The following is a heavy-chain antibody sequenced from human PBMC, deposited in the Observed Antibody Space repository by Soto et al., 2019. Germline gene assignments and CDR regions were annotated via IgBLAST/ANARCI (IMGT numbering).Heavy chain of an antibody. Sequence: GGSLRLSFAASEFTFSKYNMNWAPQPTGKVLEWVSAIGTIRDTYYLDSVKGRFTISRENAKNSVYLQMNSLRAGDTAVYYCARGRSNQYESSPPPKFDPWGRGTLVTVSS. CDR1: EFTFSKYN. CDR3: ARGRSNQYESSPPPKFDP. D-gene: IGHD2-8*01. J-gene: IGHJ5*02. CDR2: IGTIRDT. V-gene: IGHV3-13*01.